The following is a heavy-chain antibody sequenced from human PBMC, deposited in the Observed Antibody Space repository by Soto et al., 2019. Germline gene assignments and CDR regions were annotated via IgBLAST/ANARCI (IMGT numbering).Heavy chain of an antibody. CDR1: GGSFSGYY. Sequence: SETLSLTCAVYGGSFSGYYWNWIRQPPGKGLEWIGEIDHSGYTNYNPSLKSRVTISVDTSRNQFSLRLTSVTAADTAVYYCARVRDWFDPWGQGTLVTVSS. V-gene: IGHV4-34*01. J-gene: IGHJ5*02. CDR2: IDHSGYT. D-gene: IGHD3-3*01. CDR3: ARVRDWFDP.